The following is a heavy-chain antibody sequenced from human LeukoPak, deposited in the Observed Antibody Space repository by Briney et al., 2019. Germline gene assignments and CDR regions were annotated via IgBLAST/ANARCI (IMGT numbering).Heavy chain of an antibody. Sequence: ASVKVSCKASGYTFTGYYMHWVRQAPGQGLEWMGWINPNSGGTNYAQKFQGRVTMTRDTSISTAYMELSRLRSDDTAVYYCARDKILWFRESVGYWGQGTLVNVSS. CDR1: GYTFTGYY. J-gene: IGHJ4*02. CDR2: INPNSGGT. CDR3: ARDKILWFRESVGY. D-gene: IGHD3-10*01. V-gene: IGHV1-2*02.